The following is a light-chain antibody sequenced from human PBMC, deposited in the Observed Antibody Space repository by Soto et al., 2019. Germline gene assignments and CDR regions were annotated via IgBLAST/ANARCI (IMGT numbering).Light chain of an antibody. CDR3: SSYTSSSTLV. V-gene: IGLV2-14*01. Sequence: QSVMTQPASVSGSPGQSITTSCTGTSSDVGGYNYVSWYQQRPGKAPKLMIYEVSNRPSGVSNRFSGSKSGNTASLTISGLQAEDDADYYCSSYTSSSTLVFATGTKVTVL. CDR1: SSDVGGYNY. J-gene: IGLJ1*01. CDR2: EVS.